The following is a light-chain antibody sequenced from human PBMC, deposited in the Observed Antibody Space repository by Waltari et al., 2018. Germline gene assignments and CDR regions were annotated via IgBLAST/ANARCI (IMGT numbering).Light chain of an antibody. Sequence: EIVLTQSPGTLSLSPGERATLACRASQSVGRSLAWYQQKPGQAPRLLIYDASRMSTGIPDRFSGSGSGTDFSLTISRLEPEDFAVYYCQHYVRLPATFGQGTKVEI. CDR1: QSVGRS. V-gene: IGKV3-20*01. CDR2: DAS. J-gene: IGKJ1*01. CDR3: QHYVRLPAT.